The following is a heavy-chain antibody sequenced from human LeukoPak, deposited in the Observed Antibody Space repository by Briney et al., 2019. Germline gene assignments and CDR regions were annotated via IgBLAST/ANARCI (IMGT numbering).Heavy chain of an antibody. Sequence: PGGSLRLSCAASGFTFSSYGMSWVRQAPGKGLEWLSSISGSGGSTYYADSVKGRFTISRDNSKNTLYLQMNSLRAEDTAVHYCAKVLWSVGGTNAFDFWGQGTMVAVSS. CDR1: GFTFSSYG. D-gene: IGHD6-19*01. J-gene: IGHJ3*01. V-gene: IGHV3-23*01. CDR2: ISGSGGST. CDR3: AKVLWSVGGTNAFDF.